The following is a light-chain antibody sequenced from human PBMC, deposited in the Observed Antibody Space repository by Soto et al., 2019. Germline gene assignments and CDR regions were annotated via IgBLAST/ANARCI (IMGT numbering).Light chain of an antibody. CDR2: EVN. Sequence: QSALTQPPSASGSPGQSVAISCTGTSSDVGGYNYVSWYQQHPGKAPKLMIYEVNKRPSGVPDRFSGSKSGNTASLTVSGLQAEDEADYYCSSYTSAGTLVFGGGTKLTVL. V-gene: IGLV2-8*01. J-gene: IGLJ2*01. CDR1: SSDVGGYNY. CDR3: SSYTSAGTLV.